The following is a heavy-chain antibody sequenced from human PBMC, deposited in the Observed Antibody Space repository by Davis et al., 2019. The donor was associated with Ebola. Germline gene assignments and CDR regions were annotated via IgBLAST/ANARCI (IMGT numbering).Heavy chain of an antibody. Sequence: AASVKVSCKASGYTFSNYGISWVRQAPGQGLEWMGWTSRDSDNTKYAQKLQGRVTMTTDTSTNTAYLELRSLRSDDTAIYYCARDRLAAVGTSYFGLDVWGQGTTVTVSS. D-gene: IGHD6-13*01. CDR2: TSRDSDNT. J-gene: IGHJ6*02. V-gene: IGHV1-18*04. CDR1: GYTFSNYG. CDR3: ARDRLAAVGTSYFGLDV.